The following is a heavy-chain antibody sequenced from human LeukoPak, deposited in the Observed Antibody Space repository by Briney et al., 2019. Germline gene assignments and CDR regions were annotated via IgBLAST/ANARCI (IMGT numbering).Heavy chain of an antibody. D-gene: IGHD6-13*01. CDR2: VSWNSGSI. CDR3: AKDIRSSSTLLYYFDY. Sequence: GGSLRLSCAASGFTFDDYAMHWVRHAPGKGLEWVSGVSWNSGSIGYGDSVKGRFTISRDNAKNCLYLQMDSLRGEDTALYYCAKDIRSSSTLLYYFDYWGQGTLVTVSS. CDR1: GFTFDDYA. V-gene: IGHV3-9*01. J-gene: IGHJ4*02.